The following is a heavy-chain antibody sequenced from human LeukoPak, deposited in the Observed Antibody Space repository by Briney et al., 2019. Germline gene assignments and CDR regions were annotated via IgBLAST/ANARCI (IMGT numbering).Heavy chain of an antibody. CDR2: IYYSGST. CDR1: GGSISSGGYY. Sequence: SETLSLTCTVSGGSISSGGYYWPSIRQHPGKGLEWIVYIYYSGSTYYNPSLKSRVTISVDTSKNQFSLKLSSVTAADTAVYSCARVPELSSSWYPTYYYYYMDVWGKGTTVTVSS. V-gene: IGHV4-31*03. CDR3: ARVPELSSSWYPTYYYYYMDV. D-gene: IGHD6-13*01. J-gene: IGHJ6*03.